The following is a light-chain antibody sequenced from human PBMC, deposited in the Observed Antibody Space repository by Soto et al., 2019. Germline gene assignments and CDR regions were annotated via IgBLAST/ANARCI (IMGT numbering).Light chain of an antibody. V-gene: IGKV3-11*01. J-gene: IGKJ4*01. CDR3: QQRSDWPLT. CDR2: DAS. Sequence: IVLTQSPATLSLSPGERATPSCRASQSVSSFLAWYQQKPGQAPRLLIYDASNRATGIPARFSGSGSGTDFTLTISSLEPEDFAVYYCQQRSDWPLTFGGGTKVDIK. CDR1: QSVSSF.